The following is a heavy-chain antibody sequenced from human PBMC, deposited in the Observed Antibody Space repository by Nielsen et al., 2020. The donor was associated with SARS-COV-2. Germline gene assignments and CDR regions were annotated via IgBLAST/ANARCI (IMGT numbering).Heavy chain of an antibody. CDR3: AIWTSPLTTVTTINAFDI. CDR1: GCTFSSYA. CDR2: IIPIFGTA. J-gene: IGHJ3*02. Sequence: SVKVSCKASGCTFSSYAISWVRQAPGQGLEWMGGIIPIFGTANYAQKFQGRVTITADESTSTAYMELSSLRSEDTAVYYCAIWTSPLTTVTTINAFDIWGQGTMVTVSS. V-gene: IGHV1-69*13. D-gene: IGHD4-17*01.